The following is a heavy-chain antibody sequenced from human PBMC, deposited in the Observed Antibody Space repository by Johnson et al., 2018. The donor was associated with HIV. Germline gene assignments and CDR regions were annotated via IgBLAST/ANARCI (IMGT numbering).Heavy chain of an antibody. CDR2: LSYDGRNK. CDR1: GFTFSSYP. Sequence: VQLVESGGGVVQPGRSPRLACAASGFTFSSYPMHWVRQAPGKGLEWVAVLSYDGRNKYYADSVKGRFTISRDNSKNTLYLQMNSLSAEDTAVYYCARGRSSTRPSDLGSGAFDIWGQGTMVTVSS. J-gene: IGHJ3*02. D-gene: IGHD2-2*01. CDR3: ARGRSSTRPSDLGSGAFDI. V-gene: IGHV3-30-3*01.